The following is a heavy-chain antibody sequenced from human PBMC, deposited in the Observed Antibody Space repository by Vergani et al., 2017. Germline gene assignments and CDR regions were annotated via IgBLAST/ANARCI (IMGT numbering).Heavy chain of an antibody. CDR2: LDPENDKT. CDR1: GHSLSELS. CDR3: ATDSSTIGFYMDV. D-gene: IGHD3-16*01. J-gene: IGHJ6*03. V-gene: IGHV1-24*01. Sequence: QVLLVLSGAEVKRPGASVKVSCKVSGHSLSELSMHWVRQTPGKGLEWMGYLDPENDKTVYAEKFQGRVSMTEDTSAGTAYMELSRLRSEDTAVYYCATDSSTIGFYMDVWGKGTTIIVSS.